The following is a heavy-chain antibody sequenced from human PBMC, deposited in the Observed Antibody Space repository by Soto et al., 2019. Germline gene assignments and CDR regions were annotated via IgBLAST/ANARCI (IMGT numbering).Heavy chain of an antibody. CDR1: GGTFSSYA. CDR3: ASKYYYDSSGFYYYYGMDV. CDR2: ITPIFGTA. Sequence: SVKVSCKASGGTFSSYAISWVRQAPGQGLEWMGGITPIFGTANYAQKFQGRVTITADKSTSTAYMELSSLRSEDTAVYYCASKYYYDSSGFYYYYGMDVWGQGTTVTVSS. V-gene: IGHV1-69*06. D-gene: IGHD3-22*01. J-gene: IGHJ6*02.